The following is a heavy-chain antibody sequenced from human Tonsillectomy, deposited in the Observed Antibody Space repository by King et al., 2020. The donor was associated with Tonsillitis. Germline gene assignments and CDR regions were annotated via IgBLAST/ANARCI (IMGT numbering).Heavy chain of an antibody. CDR1: GGSISSGSYY. D-gene: IGHD6-19*01. V-gene: IGHV4-61*02. Sequence: PLQESGPGLVKPSQTLSLTCTVSGGSISSGSYYWSWIRQPAGKGLEWIGRIYTSGSTNYNPSLKSRVTMSVDTSKNQFSLKLSSVTAADTAVYYCARDGAVAGPDYYYYYMDVWGKGTTVTVSS. J-gene: IGHJ6*03. CDR3: ARDGAVAGPDYYYYYMDV. CDR2: IYTSGST.